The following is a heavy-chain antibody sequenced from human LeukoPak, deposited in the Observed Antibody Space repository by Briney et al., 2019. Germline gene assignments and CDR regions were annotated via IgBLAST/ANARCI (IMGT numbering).Heavy chain of an antibody. J-gene: IGHJ4*02. V-gene: IGHV1-8*01. CDR3: ARRHGRCSDGSCYYPDY. D-gene: IGHD2-15*01. CDR2: MNPNSGNT. CDR1: GYTFTSYD. Sequence: GASVKVSCKASGYTFTSYDINWVRQATGQGLEWMGWMNPNSGNTGYAQKFQGRVTMTRNSSITTAYMELSSLRSEDTAVYYCARRHGRCSDGSCYYPDYWGPGTLVTVSS.